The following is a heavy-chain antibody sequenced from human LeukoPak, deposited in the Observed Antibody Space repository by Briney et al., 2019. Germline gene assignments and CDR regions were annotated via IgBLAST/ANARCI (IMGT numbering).Heavy chain of an antibody. CDR1: GYTFTGYY. Sequence: GASVNVSCKASGYTFTGYYMHWVRQAPGQGLEWMGWINPNSGGTNYAQKFQGRVSMTRDTSISTAYMDLSRLTSDDTAVYYCARDASGAGEIGLDYWGQGTLVTVSS. D-gene: IGHD3-10*01. V-gene: IGHV1-2*02. CDR3: ARDASGAGEIGLDY. J-gene: IGHJ4*02. CDR2: INPNSGGT.